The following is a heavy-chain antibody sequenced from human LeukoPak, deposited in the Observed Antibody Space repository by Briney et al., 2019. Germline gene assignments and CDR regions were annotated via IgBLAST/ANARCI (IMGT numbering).Heavy chain of an antibody. Sequence: TSETLSLTCTVSGGSISSYYWSWIRQPPGKGLEWIGYIYYSGSTNYYPSLKSRVTISVDTSKNQFSLKLSSVTAADTAVYYCARHGRDGYNYDYWGQGTLVTVSS. V-gene: IGHV4-59*08. CDR2: IYYSGST. CDR1: GGSISSYY. CDR3: ARHGRDGYNYDY. D-gene: IGHD5-24*01. J-gene: IGHJ4*02.